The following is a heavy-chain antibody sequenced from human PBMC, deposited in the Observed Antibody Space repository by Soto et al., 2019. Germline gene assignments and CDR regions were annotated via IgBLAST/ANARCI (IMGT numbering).Heavy chain of an antibody. CDR2: INPSGGST. J-gene: IGHJ3*02. CDR3: ARAYYYDSSGYSPETFDI. Sequence: QVQLVQSGAEVKKPGASVKVSCKASGYTFTSYYMHWVRQAPGQGLEWMGIINPSGGSTSYAQKFQGRVTMTRDTSTSTVYMELSSLRSEDTAVYYCARAYYYDSSGYSPETFDIWGQGTMVTVSS. CDR1: GYTFTSYY. D-gene: IGHD3-22*01. V-gene: IGHV1-46*01.